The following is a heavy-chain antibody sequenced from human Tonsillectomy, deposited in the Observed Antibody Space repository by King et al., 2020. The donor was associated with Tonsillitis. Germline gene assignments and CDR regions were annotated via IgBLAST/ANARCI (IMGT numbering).Heavy chain of an antibody. J-gene: IGHJ4*02. CDR1: GFTVSSNY. CDR2: LYSDDNT. V-gene: IGHV3-53*02. D-gene: IGHD4-17*01. CDR3: ARDGDHFDY. Sequence: VQLVETGGGLIQTGGSLRLSCAASGFTVSSNYMSWVRQAPGKGLQWVSTLYSDDNTYYADSVKGRLTISRDNSKNTLYLQMNSLRAEDTAVYYCARDGDHFDYWGQGTLVTVSS.